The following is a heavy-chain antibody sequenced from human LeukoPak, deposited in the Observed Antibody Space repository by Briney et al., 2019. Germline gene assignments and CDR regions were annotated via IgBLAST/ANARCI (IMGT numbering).Heavy chain of an antibody. CDR2: VNPSGGST. Sequence: ASVKVSCKASGYTFTSYYMHWVRQAPGQGLEWMGIVNPSGGSTSYAQKFQGRVTMTRDTSTSTVYMELSSLRSEDTAVYYCARDRSGDCYYDYWGQGTLITVSS. J-gene: IGHJ4*02. CDR3: ARDRSGDCYYDY. CDR1: GYTFTSYY. D-gene: IGHD2-21*02. V-gene: IGHV1-46*01.